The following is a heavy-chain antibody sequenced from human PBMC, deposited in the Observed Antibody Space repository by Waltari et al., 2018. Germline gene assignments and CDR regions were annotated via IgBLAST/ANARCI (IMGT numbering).Heavy chain of an antibody. CDR2: IKPDGTEE. J-gene: IGHJ4*02. Sequence: QLVGSGGGVVQPGGSLRLSCVVSGCTCSSYWMSWVRQTPGTGLEWVANIKPDGTEEYYVDYVEGRFTISRDNAKNSLYLQMNSLRAEDTAVYYCARDDGIRTVDYWGQGTLVTVSS. CDR3: ARDDGIRTVDY. V-gene: IGHV3-7*01. CDR1: GCTCSSYW. D-gene: IGHD1-20*01.